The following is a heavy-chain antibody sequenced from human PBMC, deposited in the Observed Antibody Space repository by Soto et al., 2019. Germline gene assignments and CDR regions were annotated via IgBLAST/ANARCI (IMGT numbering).Heavy chain of an antibody. CDR3: ARRMGHYDFWSGYYPAEGFDY. D-gene: IGHD3-3*01. Sequence: SETLSLTCTVSGGSISSSSYYWGWIRQPPGKGLEWIGSIYYSGSTYYNPSLKSRVTISVDTSKNQFSLKLSSVTAADTAVYYCARRMGHYDFWSGYYPAEGFDYWGQGTLVTAPQ. CDR2: IYYSGST. V-gene: IGHV4-39*01. J-gene: IGHJ4*02. CDR1: GGSISSSSYY.